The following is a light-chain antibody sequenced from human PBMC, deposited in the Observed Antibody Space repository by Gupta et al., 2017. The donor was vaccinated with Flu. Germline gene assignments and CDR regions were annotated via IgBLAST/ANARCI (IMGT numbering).Light chain of an antibody. Sequence: QLVLTQSPSASASLGASVKLTCTLNSGRTMDAIAWHQHRPERGPRFLMKVNYDGSHMKGDGVPDRFSGSSSGTERYLTISSLQSEDEADYYCQTWVSGILYVFGTGTKVTV. CDR2: VNYDGSH. CDR3: QTWVSGILYV. J-gene: IGLJ1*01. V-gene: IGLV4-69*01. CDR1: SGRTMDA.